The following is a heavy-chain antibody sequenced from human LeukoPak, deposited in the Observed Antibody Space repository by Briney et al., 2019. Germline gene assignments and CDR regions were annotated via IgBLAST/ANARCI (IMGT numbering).Heavy chain of an antibody. CDR2: INWNGGST. J-gene: IGHJ4*02. D-gene: IGHD6-19*01. Sequence: GGSLRLSCAGSGFTFDDCGMSWVRQAPGKGLEWVSGINWNGGSTGYADSVKGRFTISRDNAKNSLYLQINSLRVEDTALYYCAAGDASGWYFDYWGQGTLVTVSS. CDR1: GFTFDDCG. CDR3: AAGDASGWYFDY. V-gene: IGHV3-20*04.